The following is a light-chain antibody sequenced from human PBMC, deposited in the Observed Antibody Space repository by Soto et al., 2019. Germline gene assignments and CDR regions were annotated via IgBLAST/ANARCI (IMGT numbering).Light chain of an antibody. V-gene: IGLV2-23*01. CDR1: SSDVGSYIL. CDR2: EGS. J-gene: IGLJ1*01. Sequence: QSALTQPASVSGSPGQSITISCTGTSSDVGSYILVSWYQQHPGKAPKLMIYEGSKRPSGVSNRFSGSKSGNTASLTISGLQAEDEADYYCCSYAGSSLYVFGTGTKLTVL. CDR3: CSYAGSSLYV.